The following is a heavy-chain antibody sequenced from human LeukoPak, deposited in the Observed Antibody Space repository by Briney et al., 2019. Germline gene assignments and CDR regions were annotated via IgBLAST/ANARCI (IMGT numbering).Heavy chain of an antibody. D-gene: IGHD3-10*01. J-gene: IGHJ5*02. CDR1: GFTFSSYG. CDR2: IWYDGSNK. V-gene: IGHV3-33*01. CDR3: ARGGITLNWFDP. Sequence: GGSLRLSCAASGFTFSSYGMHWVRQAPGKGLEWVAFIWYDGSNKYYADSVKGRFTISRDNSKNTLYLQMNSLRAEDTAVYYCARGGITLNWFDPWGQGTLVTVSS.